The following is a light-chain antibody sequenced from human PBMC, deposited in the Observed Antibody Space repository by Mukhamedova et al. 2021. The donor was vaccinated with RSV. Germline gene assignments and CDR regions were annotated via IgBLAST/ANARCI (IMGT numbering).Light chain of an antibody. Sequence: WYQRRVHGKAPNLLIYAASTLLSGVPSRFSGSGSGTDFTLTITNLQPDDVATYYCQNYHSAPWTFGQATKVEMK. V-gene: IGKV1-27*01. CDR2: AAS. J-gene: IGKJ1*01. CDR3: QNYHSAPWT.